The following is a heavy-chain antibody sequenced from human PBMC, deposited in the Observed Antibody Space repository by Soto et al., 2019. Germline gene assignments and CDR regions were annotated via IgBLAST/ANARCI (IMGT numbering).Heavy chain of an antibody. CDR2: IWFDGSNK. J-gene: IGHJ6*02. Sequence: SCAVSGFTFRKEAMHWVRQAPGKGLEWVAQIWFDGSNKYLAEPVKGRFTVSRDNSKNTLYPQMNSLRAEDTAVYYCAKDVLRFLEWLAFYGMDVWGQGTTVTVSS. CDR3: AKDVLRFLEWLAFYGMDV. CDR1: GFTFRKEA. D-gene: IGHD3-3*01. V-gene: IGHV3-33*04.